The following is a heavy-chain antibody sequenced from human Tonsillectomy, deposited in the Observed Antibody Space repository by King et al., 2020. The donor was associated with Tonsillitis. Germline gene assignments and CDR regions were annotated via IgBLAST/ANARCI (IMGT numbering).Heavy chain of an antibody. J-gene: IGHJ6*02. CDR2: IIPIFGTA. D-gene: IGHD5-18*01. V-gene: IGHV1-69*01. Sequence: VQLVESGAEVKKPGSSVKVSCKAAGGTFSSYAISWVRQAPGQGLEWMGGIIPIFGTANSAQKFQGRVTITADESTRTAYMELSSLRSEDTAVYFCARESVDTLMANYYNYGLDVWGQGTTVTVSS. CDR3: ARESVDTLMANYYNYGLDV. CDR1: GGTFSSYA.